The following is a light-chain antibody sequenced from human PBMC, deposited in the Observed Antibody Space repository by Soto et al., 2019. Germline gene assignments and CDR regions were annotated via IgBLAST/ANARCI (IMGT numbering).Light chain of an antibody. V-gene: IGKV1-9*01. CDR3: QQLNSYSLT. CDR1: QGISSY. J-gene: IGKJ4*01. CDR2: AAS. Sequence: DIQLTQSPSFLSASVGDRVTMTSRASQGISSYLAWYQQKPGKAPKLLIYAASTLQSGVPSRFSGSGSGTEFTLTISSLQPEDFATYYCQQLNSYSLTFGGGTKVEIK.